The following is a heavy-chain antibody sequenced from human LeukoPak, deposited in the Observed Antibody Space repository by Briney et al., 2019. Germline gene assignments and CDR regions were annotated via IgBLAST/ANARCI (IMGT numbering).Heavy chain of an antibody. J-gene: IGHJ4*02. D-gene: IGHD3-10*01. V-gene: IGHV1-2*02. CDR2: VNPNSGGT. Sequence: ASVKVSCKASGYTFTGYYMHWVRQAPGQGLEWMGWVNPNSGGTNYAQKFQGRVTMTRDTSISTAYMELSRLRSDDTAVYYCARGRGFGESLSDYWGQGTLVTVSS. CDR3: ARGRGFGESLSDY. CDR1: GYTFTGYY.